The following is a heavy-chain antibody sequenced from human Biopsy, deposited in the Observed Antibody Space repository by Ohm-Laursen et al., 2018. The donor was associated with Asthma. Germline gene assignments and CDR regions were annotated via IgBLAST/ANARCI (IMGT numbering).Heavy chain of an antibody. Sequence: ASVKVSCKASGYTFIGCHIHWMRQAPGQGLEWMGRINPNSGGTNYAQKFQGRATMTRDTSISTAYMEVSRLRPDDTAVYYCARGQKSAGDRWFDPWGQGTLVTVSS. CDR3: ARGQKSAGDRWFDP. CDR1: GYTFIGCH. D-gene: IGHD6-13*01. J-gene: IGHJ5*02. CDR2: INPNSGGT. V-gene: IGHV1-2*06.